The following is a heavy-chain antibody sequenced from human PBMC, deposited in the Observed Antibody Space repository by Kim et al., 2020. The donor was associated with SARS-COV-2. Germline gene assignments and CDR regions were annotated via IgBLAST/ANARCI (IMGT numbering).Heavy chain of an antibody. Sequence: GGSLRLSCAASGFTFSSYAMSWVRQAPGKGLEWVSAISGSGGSTYYADSVKGRFTISRDNSKNTLYLQMNSLRAEDTAVYYCAKCRQKDSSGYVYLGSYGMDVWGQGTTVTVSS. D-gene: IGHD3-22*01. CDR2: ISGSGGST. CDR1: GFTFSSYA. V-gene: IGHV3-23*01. J-gene: IGHJ6*02. CDR3: AKCRQKDSSGYVYLGSYGMDV.